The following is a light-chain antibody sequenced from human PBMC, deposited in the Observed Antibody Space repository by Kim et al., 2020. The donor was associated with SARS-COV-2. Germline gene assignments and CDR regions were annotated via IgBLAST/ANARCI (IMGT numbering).Light chain of an antibody. CDR2: DAS. V-gene: IGKV1-27*01. J-gene: IGKJ1*01. CDR1: QDIKNN. Sequence: VSVGDRVTITCRASQDIKNNVAWYQQKPGKVPKVLIYDASTLQSGVPSRFSGSGSGTDFTLTISSLQPEDVATYYCQRYNGSLETFGQGTNVDIK. CDR3: QRYNGSLET.